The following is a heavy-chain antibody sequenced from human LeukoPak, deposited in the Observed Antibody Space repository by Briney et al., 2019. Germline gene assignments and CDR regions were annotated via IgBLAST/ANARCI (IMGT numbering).Heavy chain of an antibody. D-gene: IGHD3-22*01. J-gene: IGHJ3*02. V-gene: IGHV3-48*01. CDR2: ISSSSSTI. CDR3: ARAGYYYDSSGYYGI. CDR1: GFTFSSYG. Sequence: GGSLRLSCAASGFTFSSYGMHWVRQAPGKGLEWVSYISSSSSTIYYADSVKGRFTISRDNAKNSLYLQMNSLRAEDTAVYYCARAGYYYDSSGYYGIWGQGTMVTVSS.